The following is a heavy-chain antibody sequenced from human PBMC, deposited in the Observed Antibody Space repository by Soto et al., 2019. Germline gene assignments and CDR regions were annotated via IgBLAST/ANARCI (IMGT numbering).Heavy chain of an antibody. CDR2: INSGGTST. CDR1: GFTFSNYW. V-gene: IGHV3-23*01. CDR3: AKGVPGIAVAGTGYFQH. J-gene: IGHJ1*01. Sequence: PGGSLRLSCAASGFTFSNYWIHWVRQAPGKGLLWVSDINSGGTSTYYADSVKGRFTVSRDNSKSTLYLQMNSLRAEDTAVYYCAKGVPGIAVAGTGYFQHWGQGTLVTVSS. D-gene: IGHD6-19*01.